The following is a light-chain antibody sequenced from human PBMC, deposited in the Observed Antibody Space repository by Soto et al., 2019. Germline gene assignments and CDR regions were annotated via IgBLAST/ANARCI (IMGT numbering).Light chain of an antibody. CDR1: SSDVRGYNY. CDR2: EVS. CDR3: SSYTSSSTLV. V-gene: IGLV2-14*01. J-gene: IGLJ2*01. Sequence: QSALTQPASVSGPPGQSITIACTGTSSDVRGYNYVSWYQQHPGKAPKLKIYEVSNRPSGVSNRFSGSKSGNTASLTISGLQAEDEADYYCSSYTSSSTLVFGGGTKVTV.